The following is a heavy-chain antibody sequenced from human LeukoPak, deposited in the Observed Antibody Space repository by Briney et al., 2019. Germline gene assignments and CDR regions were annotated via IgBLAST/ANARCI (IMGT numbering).Heavy chain of an antibody. Sequence: PGGSLRLSCAVSEFTFSSYVMSWVRQAPGKGLEWVSLISGSGGSKYYADSAKGRFTISRDNSKNILFLQMNGLRAADTAVYYCAKGLDYGGNPYYNYYMDVWGKGTTVIVSS. V-gene: IGHV3-23*01. J-gene: IGHJ6*03. CDR2: ISGSGGSK. D-gene: IGHD4-23*01. CDR3: AKGLDYGGNPYYNYYMDV. CDR1: EFTFSSYV.